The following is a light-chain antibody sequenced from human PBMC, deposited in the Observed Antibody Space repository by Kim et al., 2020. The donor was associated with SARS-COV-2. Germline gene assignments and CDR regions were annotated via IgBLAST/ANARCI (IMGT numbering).Light chain of an antibody. J-gene: IGKJ2*04. CDR3: QQSYSTPRS. Sequence: ATVVDRVTITCRASQSISSYLNWYQQKPGKAPKLLIYAASSLQSGVPSSFSGSGSGTDFTLTISSLQPEDFATYYCQQSYSTPRSFGQGTKLEI. CDR2: AAS. CDR1: QSISSY. V-gene: IGKV1-39*01.